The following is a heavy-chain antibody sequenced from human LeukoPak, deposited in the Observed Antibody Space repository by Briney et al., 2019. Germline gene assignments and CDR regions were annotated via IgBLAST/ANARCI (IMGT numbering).Heavy chain of an antibody. D-gene: IGHD3-22*01. CDR1: GYSFTNYW. V-gene: IGHV5-51*01. CDR3: ARMQGYYDSSGPDAFDI. CDR2: IYPGDSDT. J-gene: IGHJ3*02. Sequence: AGESLKISCKGSGYSFTNYWIGWVRQMPGKGLEWMGIIYPGDSDTRYSPSFQGQVTISADKSISTAYLQWSSLKASDTAMYYCARMQGYYDSSGPDAFDIWGQGTMVTVSS.